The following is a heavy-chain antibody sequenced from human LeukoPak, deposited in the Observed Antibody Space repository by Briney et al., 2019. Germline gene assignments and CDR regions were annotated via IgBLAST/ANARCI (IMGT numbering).Heavy chain of an antibody. CDR1: GYTLTELS. V-gene: IGHV1-24*01. J-gene: IGHJ1*01. CDR2: FDPEDGET. D-gene: IGHD3-22*01. CDR3: ATGATYYYDSSGYYSGDFQH. Sequence: ASVKVSCKVSGYTLTELSMRWVRQAPGKGLEWMGGFDPEDGETIYAQKFQGRVTMTEDTSTDTAYMELSSLRSEDTAVYYCATGATYYYDSSGYYSGDFQHWGQGTLVTVSS.